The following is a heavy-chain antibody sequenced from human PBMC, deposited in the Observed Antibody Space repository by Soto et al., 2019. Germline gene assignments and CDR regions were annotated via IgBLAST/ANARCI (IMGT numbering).Heavy chain of an antibody. CDR3: ARHVVTALYYYGMDV. Sequence: GESLKISCKGSGYSFTSYWISWVRQMPGKGLEWMGRIDPSDSYTNYSPSFQGHVTISADKSISTTYLQWSSLKASDTAMFYCARHVVTALYYYGMDVWGQGTTVTVSS. V-gene: IGHV5-10-1*01. J-gene: IGHJ6*02. CDR2: IDPSDSYT. D-gene: IGHD2-15*01. CDR1: GYSFTSYW.